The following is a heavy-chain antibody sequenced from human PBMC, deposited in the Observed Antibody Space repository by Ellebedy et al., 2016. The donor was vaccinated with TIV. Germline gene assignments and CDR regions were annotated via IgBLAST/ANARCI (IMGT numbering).Heavy chain of an antibody. V-gene: IGHV1-18*01. CDR2: IHTHKGYT. D-gene: IGHD6-13*01. J-gene: IGHJ6*02. CDR3: GCAIAGPGPDGMDV. CDR1: GYTFTSYA. Sequence: ASVKVSXXASGYTFTSYAISWVRQVPGRGLEWMAWIHTHKGYTNSVQKLHGRVTLTTDTSTDTAYMELSSLRSEDTAVYFCGCAIAGPGPDGMDVWGQGTTVTVSS.